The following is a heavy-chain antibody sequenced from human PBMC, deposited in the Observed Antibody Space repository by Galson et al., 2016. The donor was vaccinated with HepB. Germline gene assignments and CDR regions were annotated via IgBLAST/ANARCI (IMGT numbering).Heavy chain of an antibody. V-gene: IGHV3-9*01. CDR1: GFTFDAYA. CDR2: ISWNSGNV. D-gene: IGHD6-13*01. CDR3: AKAGTYSNNKGWFDP. J-gene: IGHJ5*02. Sequence: SLRLSCAASGFTFDAYAMHWVRQAPGKGLEWVSGISWNSGNVGYADSVKGRFTISRDDAKNSLYLQMNSRRAEDTAFYYCAKAGTYSNNKGWFDPWGQGTLVTVSS.